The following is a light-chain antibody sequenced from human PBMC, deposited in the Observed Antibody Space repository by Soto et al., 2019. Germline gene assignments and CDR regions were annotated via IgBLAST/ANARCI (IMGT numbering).Light chain of an antibody. V-gene: IGLV2-14*01. J-gene: IGLJ1*01. CDR3: RSYTSRSTYV. CDR2: DVS. Sequence: QSALTQPASVSGSPGQSITISCTGTSSNVGGYNFFSWYQQHPGKAPKLMIYDVSNRPSGVSNRFSGSKSGNTASLTISGRQAEDEADYYCRSYTSRSTYVFGTGTKVTVL. CDR1: SSNVGGYNF.